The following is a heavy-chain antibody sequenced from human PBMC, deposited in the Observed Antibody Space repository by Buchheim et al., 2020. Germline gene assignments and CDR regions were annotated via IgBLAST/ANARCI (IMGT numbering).Heavy chain of an antibody. Sequence: VQLVESGGGLVQPGGSLRLSCAASGFTFSSYEMNWVRQAPGKGLEWVSYISKSDSSGATTIYLADSVKGRLTISRDNAKNSVYLQMNSLRVEDTAVYYCASLWELLEGWGQGAL. CDR2: ISKSDSSGATTI. J-gene: IGHJ4*02. V-gene: IGHV3-48*03. D-gene: IGHD1-26*01. CDR1: GFTFSSYE. CDR3: ASLWELLEG.